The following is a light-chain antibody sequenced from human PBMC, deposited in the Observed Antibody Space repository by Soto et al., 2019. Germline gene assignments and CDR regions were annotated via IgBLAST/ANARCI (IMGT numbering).Light chain of an antibody. CDR1: QSVSSSY. CDR2: GAS. V-gene: IGKV3-20*01. CDR3: QQYGSSPRT. J-gene: IGKJ1*01. Sequence: EIVLTQSPGTLSLSPGERATLSCRASQSVSSSYLAWYQQKPGQAPRLLIYGASSRATGIPDRFSGSGSGTDFTLTISSLETEDFAVYYCQQYGSSPRTFGQGTKLDIK.